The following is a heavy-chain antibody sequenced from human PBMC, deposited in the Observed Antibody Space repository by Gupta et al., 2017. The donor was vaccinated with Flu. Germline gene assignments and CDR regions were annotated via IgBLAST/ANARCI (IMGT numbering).Heavy chain of an antibody. Sequence: QVRLQESGPGLVKPLQTLSLTCTVSGDSITSCDYYWNWVRQPAGKGLEWIGRIYASGATYYNAALNGRVTMSIETSKNQLSLKLISVTAADTAVYYCARVRSGGNWFDSWGQGTLVTVSS. V-gene: IGHV4-61*02. D-gene: IGHD2-15*01. CDR1: GDSITSCDYY. CDR2: IYASGAT. J-gene: IGHJ5*01. CDR3: ARVRSGGNWFDS.